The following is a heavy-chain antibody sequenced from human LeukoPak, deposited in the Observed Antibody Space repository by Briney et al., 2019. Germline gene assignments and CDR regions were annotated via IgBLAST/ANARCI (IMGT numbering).Heavy chain of an antibody. Sequence: ASVKVSCKVSGYTLTELSMHWVRQAPGKGLEWMGGFNPEDGETIYAHTLQGRVTMTYDKSTHTAYMELSSLISEDTAVYYCAPGPASNVLRYFDWLQQLPYYFDYWGQGTLVTVSS. CDR3: APGPASNVLRYFDWLQQLPYYFDY. CDR2: FNPEDGET. CDR1: GYTLTELS. V-gene: IGHV1-24*01. J-gene: IGHJ4*02. D-gene: IGHD3-9*01.